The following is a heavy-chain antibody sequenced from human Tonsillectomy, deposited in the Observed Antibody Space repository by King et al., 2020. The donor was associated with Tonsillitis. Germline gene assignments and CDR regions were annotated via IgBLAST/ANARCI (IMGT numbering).Heavy chain of an antibody. V-gene: IGHV4-4*07. CDR2: IYTSGST. CDR3: ARDSPTYRAIGWFDP. CDR1: GDSISSNY. Sequence: QLQESGPGLVKPSETLSLTCTVSGDSISSNYWTWIRQPAGKGLEWIGRIYTSGSTKYNTSLKSRVTLSVDTSKNQFSLKLSSVTAADTAVYYCARDSPTYRAIGWFDPWGQGTLVTVSS. D-gene: IGHD5-18*01. J-gene: IGHJ5*02.